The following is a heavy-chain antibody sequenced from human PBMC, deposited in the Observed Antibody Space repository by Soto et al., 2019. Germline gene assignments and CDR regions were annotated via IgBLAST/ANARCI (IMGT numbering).Heavy chain of an antibody. J-gene: IGHJ4*02. D-gene: IGHD6-19*01. CDR2: IKQDGSEK. CDR3: ARFPVSSGWSFDY. CDR1: GFTFSSYW. V-gene: IGHV3-7*03. Sequence: EVQLVESGGGLVQPGGSLRLSCAASGFTFSSYWMSWVRQAPGKGLEWVANIKQDGSEKYYVDSVKGRFPISRDNAKNSLYLQMNSLRAEDTAVYYCARFPVSSGWSFDYWGQGTLVTVSS.